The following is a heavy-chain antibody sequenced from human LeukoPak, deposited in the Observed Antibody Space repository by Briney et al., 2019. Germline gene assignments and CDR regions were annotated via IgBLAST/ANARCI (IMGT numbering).Heavy chain of an antibody. CDR3: AKAEGDGGTLNPDYYYFDMGV. CDR1: GFTFCSHA. Sequence: GGSLRLSCAASGFTFCSHAMSWVRRAPGRGLVWVSPISGSGGRTYYADSVKGRFTISRDNSKNTLYLQMNSLRAEDTAAYYCAKAEGDGGTLNPDYYYFDMGVWGQGTTVTVAS. D-gene: IGHD2-15*01. CDR2: ISGSGGRT. J-gene: IGHJ6*02. V-gene: IGHV3-23*01.